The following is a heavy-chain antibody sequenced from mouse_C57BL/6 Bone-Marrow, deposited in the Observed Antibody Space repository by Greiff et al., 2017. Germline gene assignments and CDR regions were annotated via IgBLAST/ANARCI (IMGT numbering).Heavy chain of an antibody. V-gene: IGHV1-59*01. CDR2: IDPSDSYT. Sequence: VQLQQPGAELVRPGTSVKLSCKASGYTFTSYWMHWVKQRPGQGLEWIGVIDPSDSYTNYNQKFKGKATLTVDTSSSTAYMQLSSLTSEDSAVYYCARCITGTDYWGQGTTLTVSS. D-gene: IGHD4-1*01. CDR3: ARCITGTDY. J-gene: IGHJ2*01. CDR1: GYTFTSYW.